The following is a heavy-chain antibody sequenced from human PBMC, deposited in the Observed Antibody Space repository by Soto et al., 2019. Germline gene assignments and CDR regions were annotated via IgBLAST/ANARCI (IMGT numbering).Heavy chain of an antibody. CDR1: GETFTSYG. D-gene: IGHD3-3*01. V-gene: IGHV1-18*01. Sequence: ASVKVSCKASGETFTSYGISWVRQAPGQGLEWMGWISAYNGNTNYAQKLQGRVTMTTDTSTSTAYMELRSLRSDDTAVYYCARDGYSFGVVYYFDYWGQGTLVTVSS. CDR2: ISAYNGNT. J-gene: IGHJ4*02. CDR3: ARDGYSFGVVYYFDY.